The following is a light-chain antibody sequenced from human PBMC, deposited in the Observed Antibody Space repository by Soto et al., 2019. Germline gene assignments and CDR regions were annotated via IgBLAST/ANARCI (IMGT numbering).Light chain of an antibody. V-gene: IGLV4-69*01. Sequence: QLVLTQSPSASASLGASVKLTCTLSSGHSSYAIAWHQQQPEKGPRYLMKVNSDGSHSKGDGIPDCFSGSSSGAERYLTISSLQSEDEADYYCQTWEVFGGGTKLTVL. J-gene: IGLJ2*01. CDR3: QTWEV. CDR1: SGHSSYA. CDR2: VNSDGSH.